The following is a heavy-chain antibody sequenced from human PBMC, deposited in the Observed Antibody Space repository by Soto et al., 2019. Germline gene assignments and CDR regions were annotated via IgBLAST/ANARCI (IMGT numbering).Heavy chain of an antibody. Sequence: SETLALTCAVYGGSFSGYYGSWIRQPPGKGLEWIGEINHSGSTNYNPSLKSRVTISVDTSKNQFSLKLSSVTAADTAVYYCTRGNGYSYGFDYWGQGTLVTVSS. V-gene: IGHV4-34*01. D-gene: IGHD5-18*01. CDR2: INHSGST. CDR3: TRGNGYSYGFDY. J-gene: IGHJ4*02. CDR1: GGSFSGYY.